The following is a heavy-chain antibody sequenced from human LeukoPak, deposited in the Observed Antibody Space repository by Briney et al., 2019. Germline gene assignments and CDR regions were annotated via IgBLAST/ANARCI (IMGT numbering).Heavy chain of an antibody. CDR3: AKTRLGAARYYFDY. V-gene: IGHV3-30*02. CDR2: IRYDGSNK. J-gene: IGHJ4*02. Sequence: GGSLRLSWAASGFTFSSYGMHWVRQAPGKGLEWVAFIRYDGSNKYYADSVKGRFTISRDNSKNTLYLQMNSLRAEDTAVYYCAKTRLGAARYYFDYWGQGTLVTVSS. CDR1: GFTFSSYG. D-gene: IGHD3-16*01.